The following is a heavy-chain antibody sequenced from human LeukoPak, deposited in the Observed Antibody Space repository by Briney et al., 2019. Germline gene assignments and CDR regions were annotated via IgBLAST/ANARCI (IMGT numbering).Heavy chain of an antibody. D-gene: IGHD2-21*01. CDR3: ARRVHGIPQGRVSPYYYYYYMDV. V-gene: IGHV4-31*03. J-gene: IGHJ6*03. CDR2: IYYSGST. CDR1: GGSISSGGYY. Sequence: SQTLSLTCTVSGGSISSGGYYWSWIRQHPGKGLEWIGYIYYSGSTYYNPSLKSRVTISVDTSKNQFSLKLSSVTAADTAVYYCARRVHGIPQGRVSPYYYYYYMDVWGKGTTVTVSS.